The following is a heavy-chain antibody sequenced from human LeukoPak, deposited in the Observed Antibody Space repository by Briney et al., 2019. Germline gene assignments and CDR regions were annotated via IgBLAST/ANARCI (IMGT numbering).Heavy chain of an antibody. CDR2: IIPVLSTA. Sequence: ASVKVPCKASGDTFGRYAISWVRQAPGQGLEWMGGIIPVLSTANYAQKFQDRVTITADESTSTTYMELSSLKSEDTAVYYCATTGGDIYYYYMDVWGKGTTVTISS. CDR3: ATTGGDIYYYYMDV. D-gene: IGHD3-16*01. J-gene: IGHJ6*03. V-gene: IGHV1-69*13. CDR1: GDTFGRYA.